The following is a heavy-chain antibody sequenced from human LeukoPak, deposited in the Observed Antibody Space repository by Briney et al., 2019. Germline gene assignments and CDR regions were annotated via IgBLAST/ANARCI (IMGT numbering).Heavy chain of an antibody. CDR2: IYYSGST. CDR3: ARENTYYYDSSGFDY. J-gene: IGHJ4*02. CDR1: GGSFSGYY. D-gene: IGHD3-22*01. Sequence: SETLSLTCAVYGGSFSGYYWSWIRQPPGKGLEWIGYIYYSGSTNYNPSLKSRVTISVDTSKNQFSLKLSSVTAADTAVYYCARENTYYYDSSGFDYWGQGTLVTVSS. V-gene: IGHV4-59*01.